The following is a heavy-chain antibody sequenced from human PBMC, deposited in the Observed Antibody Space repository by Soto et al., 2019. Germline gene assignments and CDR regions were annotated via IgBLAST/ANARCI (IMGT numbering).Heavy chain of an antibody. CDR2: IYWDDSK. J-gene: IGHJ4*02. CDR1: GFSLTTDRVG. CDR3: AHAYGGRSLY. Sequence: QITLKESGPTLVKPTQTLTLTCTFSGFSLTTDRVGVGWIRQPPGEALEWLAVIYWDDSKTYRPSLESRLTITKDTSKNQVALTMTNMDSLDTASYYWAHAYGGRSLYWGQGTLVTVS. D-gene: IGHD1-26*01. V-gene: IGHV2-5*02.